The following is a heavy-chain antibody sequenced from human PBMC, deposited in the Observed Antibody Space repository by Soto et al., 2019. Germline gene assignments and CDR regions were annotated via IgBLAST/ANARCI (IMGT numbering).Heavy chain of an antibody. CDR3: ARSRGTIFGVVIQVHSDY. D-gene: IGHD3-3*01. V-gene: IGHV3-7*01. J-gene: IGHJ4*02. Sequence: GGSLRLSCAASGFTFSRYWMSWGRQAPWKGLEWVANIKQDGSEKYYVDSVKGRFTISRDNAKNSLYLQMNSLRAEDTAVYYCARSRGTIFGVVIQVHSDYWGQGTLVTVS. CDR2: IKQDGSEK. CDR1: GFTFSRYW.